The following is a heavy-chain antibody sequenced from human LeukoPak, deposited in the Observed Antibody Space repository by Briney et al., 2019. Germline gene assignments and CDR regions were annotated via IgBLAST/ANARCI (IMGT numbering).Heavy chain of an antibody. Sequence: ASVTVSCKASGYTFTGYYMHWVRQAPGQGLEWMGWINPNSGGTNYAQKFQGRVTMTRDTSISTAYMELSRLRSDDTAVYYCARASPRITMIVVVDAFDIWGQGTMVTVSS. V-gene: IGHV1-2*02. CDR2: INPNSGGT. D-gene: IGHD3-22*01. CDR1: GYTFTGYY. J-gene: IGHJ3*02. CDR3: ARASPRITMIVVVDAFDI.